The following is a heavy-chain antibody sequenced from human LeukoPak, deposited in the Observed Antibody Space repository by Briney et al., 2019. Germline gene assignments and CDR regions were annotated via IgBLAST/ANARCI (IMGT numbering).Heavy chain of an antibody. CDR2: IYRSGST. J-gene: IGHJ4*02. Sequence: WETLSLTCSVSGYSIKSGYHWGWIRQPPGRGLEWIGNIYRSGSTYYNSSLKSRVTISVDTSKNQFSLKLSSLTAADTAVYYCARISWNPDYWGQGTLVIVSS. D-gene: IGHD1-1*01. CDR3: ARISWNPDY. V-gene: IGHV4-38-2*02. CDR1: GYSIKSGYH.